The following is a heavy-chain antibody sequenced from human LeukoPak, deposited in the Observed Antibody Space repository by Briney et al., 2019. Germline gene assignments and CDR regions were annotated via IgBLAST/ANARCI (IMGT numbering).Heavy chain of an antibody. D-gene: IGHD1-7*01. J-gene: IGHJ4*03. V-gene: IGHV4-34*01. CDR3: VRGNYYFDY. CDR1: GRSFSGYC. CDR2: INHSGST. Sequence: SETLSLTCADYGRSFSGYCWSWIRQPPGKGLEWIGEINHSGSTNYNPSLKSRVTISVDSSKNQFSLKLSSVTAADTAVYYCVRGNYYFDYWGQGTTVTVSS.